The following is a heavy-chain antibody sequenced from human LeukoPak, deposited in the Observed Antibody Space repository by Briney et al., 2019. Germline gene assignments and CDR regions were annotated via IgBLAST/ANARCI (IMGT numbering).Heavy chain of an antibody. CDR1: GGSISSYY. Sequence: KPSETLSLTCTVSGGSISSYYWSWIRQPPGKGLEWIGYIYYSGSTNYNPSLKSRVTISVDTSKNQFSLKLSSVTAADTAVYYCARGGTAMVFDYYYYYGMDVWGQGTTVTVSS. CDR2: IYYSGST. CDR3: ARGGTAMVFDYYYYYGMDV. D-gene: IGHD5-18*01. V-gene: IGHV4-59*01. J-gene: IGHJ6*02.